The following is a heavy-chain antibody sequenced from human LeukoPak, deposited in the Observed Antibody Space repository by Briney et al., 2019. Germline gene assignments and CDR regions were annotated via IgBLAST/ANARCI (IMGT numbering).Heavy chain of an antibody. V-gene: IGHV4-59*08. CDR1: GGSFSGYY. CDR2: ISDIGSI. CDR3: ARGVYIAAAQYAY. D-gene: IGHD6-13*01. J-gene: IGHJ4*02. Sequence: SETLSLTCAVYGGSFSGYYWSWIRQPPGKGLEWIAYISDIGSINYNPSLKSRVTISLDTSKNQFSLKLSSVTAADTAVYYCARGVYIAAAQYAYWGQGTLVTVSS.